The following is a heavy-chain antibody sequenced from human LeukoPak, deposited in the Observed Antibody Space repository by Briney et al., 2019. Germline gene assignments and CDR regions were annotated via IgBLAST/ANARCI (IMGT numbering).Heavy chain of an antibody. Sequence: GGSLRLSCAASGFTFSSYGMHWVRQAPGKGLEWVSAISGSGGSTYYADSVKGRFTISRDNSKNTLYLQMNSLRAEDTAVYYCAKDRFYVFGGVYYPRGGTWFHPGGKEPLVPVP. CDR2: ISGSGGST. D-gene: IGHD3-3*01. CDR3: AKDRFYVFGGVYYPRGGTWFHP. CDR1: GFTFSSYG. V-gene: IGHV3-23*01. J-gene: IGHJ5*02.